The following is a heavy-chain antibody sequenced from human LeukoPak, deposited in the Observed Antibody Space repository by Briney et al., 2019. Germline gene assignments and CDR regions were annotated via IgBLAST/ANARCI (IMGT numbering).Heavy chain of an antibody. V-gene: IGHV1-2*02. D-gene: IGHD3-3*01. CDR2: INPNSGGT. CDR3: ARRLGFLEWLLDY. Sequence: GASVKVSCKASGYTFTGYYMHWVRQAPGQGLEWMGWINPNSGGTNYAQKFQGRVTITRNTSISTAYMELSSLRSEDTAVYYCARRLGFLEWLLDYWGQGTLVTVSS. J-gene: IGHJ4*02. CDR1: GYTFTGYY.